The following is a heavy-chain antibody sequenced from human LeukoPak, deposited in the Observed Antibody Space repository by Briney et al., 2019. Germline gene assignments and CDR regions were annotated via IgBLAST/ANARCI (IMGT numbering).Heavy chain of an antibody. CDR3: ARVLGSGRGHWFDP. CDR1: GGSISSSSYY. Sequence: PPETLSLTCTVSGGSISSSSYYWGWIRQPPGKGLEWIGSIYYSGSTYYNPSLKSRVTISVDTSKNQFSLKLSSVTAADTAVYYCARVLGSGRGHWFDPWGQGTLVTVSS. D-gene: IGHD3-10*01. J-gene: IGHJ5*02. V-gene: IGHV4-39*07. CDR2: IYYSGST.